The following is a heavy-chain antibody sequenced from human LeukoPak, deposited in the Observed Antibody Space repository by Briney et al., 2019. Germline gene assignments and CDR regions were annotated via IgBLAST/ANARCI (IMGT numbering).Heavy chain of an antibody. J-gene: IGHJ4*02. V-gene: IGHV3-23*01. CDR3: AKRVPLVATIGYYFDY. CDR2: ISGSGGST. Sequence: GGSLRLSCAASGFTFSSYAMSWVRQAPGKGLEWVSAISGSGGSTYYADSVKGRVTISRDNSKNTWYLQMNSLRAEDTAVYYCAKRVPLVATIGYYFDYWGQGTLVTVSS. D-gene: IGHD5-12*01. CDR1: GFTFSSYA.